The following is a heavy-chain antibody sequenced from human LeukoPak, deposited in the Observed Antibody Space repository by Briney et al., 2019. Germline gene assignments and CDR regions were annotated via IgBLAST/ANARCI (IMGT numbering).Heavy chain of an antibody. CDR3: ARLDRPGGSADY. CDR2: IHYSGGT. Sequence: SETLSLTCTVSAGSISTYYWSWIRQPPGKGLEWIGYIHYSGGTNYNPSLKSRVTISLDTSKNQISLKLSSVTAADTAVYYCARLDRPGGSADYWGQGTLVTVSS. J-gene: IGHJ4*02. V-gene: IGHV4-59*08. CDR1: AGSISTYY.